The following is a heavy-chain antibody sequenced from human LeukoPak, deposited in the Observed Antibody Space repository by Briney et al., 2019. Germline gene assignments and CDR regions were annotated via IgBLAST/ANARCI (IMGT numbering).Heavy chain of an antibody. CDR3: ARGDPGAY. Sequence: GGSLRLSCAASGFTFSGYSMTWGRQAPGKGLEWVSEISSSGDRTYYPDSVKGRFTISRDNSKNTLYLQMNSLRAEDTAVYYCARGDPGAYWGQGTLVTVSS. D-gene: IGHD2-21*02. CDR1: GFTFSGYS. V-gene: IGHV3-23*01. CDR2: ISSSGDRT. J-gene: IGHJ4*02.